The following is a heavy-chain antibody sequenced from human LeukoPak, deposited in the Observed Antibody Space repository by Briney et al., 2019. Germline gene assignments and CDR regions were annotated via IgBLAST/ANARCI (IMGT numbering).Heavy chain of an antibody. CDR1: GFTFSSYG. Sequence: PGGSLRLSCAASGFTFSSYGMHWVRQAPGKGLEWVAVIWFDGSNNYYVDSVKGRFTISRDNSENTLYLQMNSLRADDMAVYYCARAPSLFFYNSSGYYNGYFDLWGRGTLVTVSS. CDR2: IWFDGSNN. J-gene: IGHJ2*01. CDR3: ARAPSLFFYNSSGYYNGYFDL. V-gene: IGHV3-33*01. D-gene: IGHD3-22*01.